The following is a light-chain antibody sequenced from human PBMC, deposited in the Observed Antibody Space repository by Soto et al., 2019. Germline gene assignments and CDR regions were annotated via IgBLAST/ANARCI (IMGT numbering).Light chain of an antibody. J-gene: IGKJ4*01. CDR3: MQAIQTPLT. CDR2: LGS. Sequence: DIVMTQSPLSLPVIPGEPASISCRSSQSLLHSNGYNYLDWYLQKPGQSPQLLIYLGSNRASGVPDKFRGRGTRHDFTIKISRVEAEDVGVYYCMQAIQTPLTFGGGTKVEIK. CDR1: QSLLHSNGYNY. V-gene: IGKV2-28*01.